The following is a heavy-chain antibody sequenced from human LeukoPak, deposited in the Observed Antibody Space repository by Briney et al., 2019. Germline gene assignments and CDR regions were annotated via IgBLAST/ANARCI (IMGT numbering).Heavy chain of an antibody. V-gene: IGHV3-15*01. CDR1: GFTFSNAW. Sequence: GGSLRLSCAASGFTFSNAWMSWVRQAPGKGLEWVGRIKSKTDGGTTDYAAPVKGRFTISRDDSKNTLYLQMNSLKTEDTAVYYCTSGYYLLDNPYYFDYWGQGTLVTVSS. D-gene: IGHD3-22*01. CDR2: IKSKTDGGTT. CDR3: TSGYYLLDNPYYFDY. J-gene: IGHJ4*02.